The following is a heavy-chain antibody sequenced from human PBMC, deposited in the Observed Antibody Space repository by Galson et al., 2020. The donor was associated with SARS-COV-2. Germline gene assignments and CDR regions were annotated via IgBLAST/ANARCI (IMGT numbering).Heavy chain of an antibody. CDR3: ARGTSGDPDYYMDV. Sequence: GSLRLSCAASGFTFSSYGMHWVRQAPGKGLEWVAVIWYDGSNKYYADSVKGRFTISRDNSKNTLYLQMNSLRAEDTAVYYCARGTSGDPDYYMDVWGKGTTVTVSS. J-gene: IGHJ6*03. D-gene: IGHD1-1*01. V-gene: IGHV3-33*01. CDR2: IWYDGSNK. CDR1: GFTFSSYG.